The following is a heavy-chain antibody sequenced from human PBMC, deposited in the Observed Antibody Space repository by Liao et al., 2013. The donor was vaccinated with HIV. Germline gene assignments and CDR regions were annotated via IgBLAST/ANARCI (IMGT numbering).Heavy chain of an antibody. J-gene: IGHJ4*02. Sequence: QVQLQESGPGLVRPSQTLSLTCTVSGGSISSDSHYWSWIRQPAGKGLEYIGRIYNSGSTYYNPSLKSRVTISVDTSKNQFSLKLSSVTAADTAVYYCAREKLTDVFDYWGQGTLVTVSS. V-gene: IGHV4-61*02. CDR1: GGSISSDSHY. CDR3: AREKLTDVFDY. D-gene: IGHD4/OR15-4a*01. CDR2: IYNSGST.